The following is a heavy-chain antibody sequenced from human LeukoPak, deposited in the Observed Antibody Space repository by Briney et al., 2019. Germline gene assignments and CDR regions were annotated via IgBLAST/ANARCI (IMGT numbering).Heavy chain of an antibody. CDR1: GFTLSSYW. CDR3: AAGYYYDSSGYRAHFDY. D-gene: IGHD3-22*01. CDR2: IKQDGSEK. V-gene: IGHV3-7*03. J-gene: IGHJ4*02. Sequence: GGSLRLSCAASGFTLSSYWMSWVRQAPGKGLEWVANIKQDGSEKYYVDSVKGRFTISRDNAKNSLYLQMNSLRAEDTALYYCAAGYYYDSSGYRAHFDYWGQGTLVTVSS.